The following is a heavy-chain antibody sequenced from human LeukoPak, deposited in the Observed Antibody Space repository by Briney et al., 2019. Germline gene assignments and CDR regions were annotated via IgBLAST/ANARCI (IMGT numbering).Heavy chain of an antibody. CDR2: IYSSGST. J-gene: IGHJ4*02. V-gene: IGHV4-61*02. Sequence: SQTLSLTCTVSGGSISSGSYYWSWIRQPAGKGLEWIGRIYSSGSTNYNPSLKSRVTMSVDTSKNQFSLKLSSVTAADTAVYYCARGSFWSGYYFDYWGQGTLVTVSS. CDR3: ARGSFWSGYYFDY. CDR1: GGSISSGSYY. D-gene: IGHD3-3*01.